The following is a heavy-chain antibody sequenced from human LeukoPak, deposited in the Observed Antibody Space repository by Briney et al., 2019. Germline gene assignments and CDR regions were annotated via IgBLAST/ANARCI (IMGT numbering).Heavy chain of an antibody. CDR2: FYSGGST. CDR1: GGSISSYY. CDR3: ARVYSGYALSGSLANYYFDY. D-gene: IGHD5-12*01. V-gene: IGHV4-4*07. J-gene: IGHJ4*02. Sequence: KSSETLSLTCTVSGGSISSYYWSWIRQPAGKGLEWIGRFYSGGSTDYNPSLKSRVTMSVDTSKNQFSLKLSSVTTADTAVYYCARVYSGYALSGSLANYYFDYWGQGTLVTVSS.